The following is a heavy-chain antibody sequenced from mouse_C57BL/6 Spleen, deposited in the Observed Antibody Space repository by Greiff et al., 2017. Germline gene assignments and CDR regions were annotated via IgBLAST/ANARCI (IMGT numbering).Heavy chain of an antibody. CDR3: AREEGY. CDR2: IYPGDGDT. J-gene: IGHJ2*01. CDR1: GYAFSSSW. Sequence: VQLQESGPELVKPGASVKISCKASGYAFSSSWMNWVKQRPGKGLEWIGRIYPGDGDTNYNGKFKGKATLTADKSSSTAYMELHSLTSEDSAVYFCAREEGYWGQGTTLTVSS. V-gene: IGHV1-82*01.